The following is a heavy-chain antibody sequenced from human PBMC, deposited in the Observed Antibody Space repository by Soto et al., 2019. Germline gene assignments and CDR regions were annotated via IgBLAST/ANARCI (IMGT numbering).Heavy chain of an antibody. Sequence: GGSLRLSCAASGFTFTSCAMSWVRQAPGKGLGWVSSISGSGSGGSTYYADSVEGRFTISRDNFKDTLFLQMNSLRAEDTAVYYCAKAPPTYDFPYYFDSWGQGTLVTVSS. CDR2: ISGSGSGGST. J-gene: IGHJ4*02. CDR3: AKAPPTYDFPYYFDS. CDR1: GFTFTSCA. D-gene: IGHD3-3*01. V-gene: IGHV3-23*01.